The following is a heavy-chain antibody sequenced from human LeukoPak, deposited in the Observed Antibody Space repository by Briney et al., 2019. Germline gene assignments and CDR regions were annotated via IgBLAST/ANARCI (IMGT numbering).Heavy chain of an antibody. D-gene: IGHD2-2*01. J-gene: IGHJ4*02. CDR2: ISGSGGGT. CDR3: AKVLTRTTSCYDGCDY. Sequence: PGGSLRLSCTASGFTFSTYAMNWVRQAPGKGLEWVSAISGSGGGTYYADSVKGRFTVSRDNSKNTLYLQMNSLRAEDTAVYYCAKVLTRTTSCYDGCDYWGQGTLVTVSS. CDR1: GFTFSTYA. V-gene: IGHV3-23*01.